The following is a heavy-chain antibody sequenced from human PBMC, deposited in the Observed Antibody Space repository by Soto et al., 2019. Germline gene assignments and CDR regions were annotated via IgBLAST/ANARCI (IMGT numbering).Heavy chain of an antibody. CDR3: ASMGYHYGSGSYPLDY. J-gene: IGHJ4*02. CDR1: GGSFSGYY. D-gene: IGHD3-10*01. Sequence: PSETLSLTCAVYGGSFSGYYWSWIRQPPGKGLEWIGEINHSGSTNYNPSLKSRVTISVDTSKNQFSLNLRSVTAADTAVYYCASMGYHYGSGSYPLDYWGQGTLFTVSS. V-gene: IGHV4-34*01. CDR2: INHSGST.